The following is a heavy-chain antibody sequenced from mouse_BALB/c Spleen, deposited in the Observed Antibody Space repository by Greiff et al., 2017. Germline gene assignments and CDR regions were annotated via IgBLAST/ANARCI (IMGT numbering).Heavy chain of an antibody. CDR1: GYTFTSYW. CDR2: IDPSDSYT. Sequence: QVQLQQPGAELVKPGASVKLSCKASGYTFTSYWMHWVKQRPGQGLEWIGEIDPSDSYTNYNQKFKGKATLTVDKSSSTAYMQLSSLTSEDSAVYYCAPIPTVVEGFAYWGQGTLVTVSA. D-gene: IGHD1-1*01. J-gene: IGHJ3*01. V-gene: IGHV1-69*02. CDR3: APIPTVVEGFAY.